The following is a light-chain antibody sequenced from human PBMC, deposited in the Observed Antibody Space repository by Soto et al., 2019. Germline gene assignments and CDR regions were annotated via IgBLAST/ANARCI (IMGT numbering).Light chain of an antibody. Sequence: DIQMTQSPSSLSASVGDRVTITCQASQDISNYLNWYQQKPGKAPKLLIYDASNLETGVPSRFSGSGSGTDFTFTISSLQPEDIETYYCHQKFTFGPGTKVDIK. CDR1: QDISNY. CDR3: HQKFT. CDR2: DAS. J-gene: IGKJ3*01. V-gene: IGKV1-33*01.